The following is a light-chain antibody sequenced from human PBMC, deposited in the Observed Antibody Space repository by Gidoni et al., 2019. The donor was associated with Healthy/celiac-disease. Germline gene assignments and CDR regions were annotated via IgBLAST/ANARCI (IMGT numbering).Light chain of an antibody. CDR1: SSNIGSNT. CDR2: SNN. Sequence: QSVLTQPPSASGTPGQRVIISCSGSSSNIGSNTVNWSQQLPGTAPKLLIYSNNQRPSGVPDRFSGSKSGTSASLAISGLQSEDEADYYCAAWDDSLNGVVFGGGTKLTVL. V-gene: IGLV1-44*01. J-gene: IGLJ2*01. CDR3: AAWDDSLNGVV.